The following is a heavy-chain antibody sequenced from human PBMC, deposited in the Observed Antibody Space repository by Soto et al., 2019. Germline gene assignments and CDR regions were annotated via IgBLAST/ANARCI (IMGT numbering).Heavy chain of an antibody. CDR1: GYIFTRYY. J-gene: IGHJ4*02. CDR2: INPSGGSA. D-gene: IGHD6-19*01. Sequence: ASVKVSCKASGYIFTRYYMHWVRLAPGQGPEWMGIINPSGGSATYTQKFQGRVTITRDTSTSTAYMELSSLRSEDTAVYYCARDPDFTFYSSGWYFDYWGQGTLVTVSS. V-gene: IGHV1-46*01. CDR3: ARDPDFTFYSSGWYFDY.